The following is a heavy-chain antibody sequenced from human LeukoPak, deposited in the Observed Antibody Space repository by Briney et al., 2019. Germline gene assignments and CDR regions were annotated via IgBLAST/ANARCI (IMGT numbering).Heavy chain of an antibody. D-gene: IGHD3-10*01. Sequence: GGAPRLSFAAPGLTFTTYGIPWVRQGPGKGLGWVAVIWYGGSDKYYADSVKGRFTISRDNSKNTLYLQMNSLRAEDTAVYYCATAPSGSGTFLDYWGQGTLVTVSS. CDR1: GLTFTTYG. J-gene: IGHJ4*02. CDR3: ATAPSGSGTFLDY. V-gene: IGHV3-33*08. CDR2: IWYGGSDK.